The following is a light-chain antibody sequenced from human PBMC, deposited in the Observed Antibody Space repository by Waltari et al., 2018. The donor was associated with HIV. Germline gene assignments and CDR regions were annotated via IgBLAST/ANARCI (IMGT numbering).Light chain of an antibody. CDR2: RNN. J-gene: IGLJ1*01. V-gene: IGLV1-47*01. Sequence: QSVLTQPPSASGTPGQRVTISCSGRSSNIGSNYVNWYQQVPGTTPKLLIYRNNQRPSGVPDRFSGSKSGTSASLAISGLRSDDEADYYCAAWDDSLSGLYVFGTGTKVTVL. CDR3: AAWDDSLSGLYV. CDR1: SSNIGSNY.